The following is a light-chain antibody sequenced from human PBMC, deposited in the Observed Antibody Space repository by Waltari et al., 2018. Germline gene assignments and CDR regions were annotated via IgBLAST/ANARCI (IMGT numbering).Light chain of an antibody. CDR1: QSINGY. Sequence: EIVFTQSPATLSLSPGERAPLSCRASQSINGYLAWYQQKPGQAPRLLIYDTSNRATGIPARFSGSGSGTDFTLNISSLEPEDFAVYYCQHRSNWPPLFAFGPGTKVDLK. V-gene: IGKV3-11*01. J-gene: IGKJ3*01. CDR2: DTS. CDR3: QHRSNWPPLFA.